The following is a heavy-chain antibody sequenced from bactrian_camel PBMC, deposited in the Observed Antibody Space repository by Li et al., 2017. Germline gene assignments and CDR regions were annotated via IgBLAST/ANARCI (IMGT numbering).Heavy chain of an antibody. CDR2: LSTDGTM. CDR1: GSTYNRNC. V-gene: IGHV3S57*01. Sequence: SCAASGSTYNRNCMAWFRRAPGKERVRVATLSTDGTMLYADDVKGRFTISKNNADNTIDLIMTNLKAEDTDTYYCVTNADSYAVRCGLSQSAYTYWGQGTQVTVS. D-gene: IGHD3*01. CDR3: VTNADSYAVRCGLSQSAYTY. J-gene: IGHJ4*01.